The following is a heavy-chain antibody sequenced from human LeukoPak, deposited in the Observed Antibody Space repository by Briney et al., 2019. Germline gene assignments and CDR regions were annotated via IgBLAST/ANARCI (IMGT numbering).Heavy chain of an antibody. CDR3: ARVAGYISSWYPNFDY. V-gene: IGHV1-2*02. D-gene: IGHD6-13*01. CDR2: INPNSGGT. Sequence: ASVKVSCKASGYTFTGYYMHWVRQAPGQGLEWMGWINPNSGGTNYAQKFQGRVTMTRDTSISTAYMELSRLRSDDTAVYYCARVAGYISSWYPNFDYWGQGTLVTASS. CDR1: GYTFTGYY. J-gene: IGHJ4*02.